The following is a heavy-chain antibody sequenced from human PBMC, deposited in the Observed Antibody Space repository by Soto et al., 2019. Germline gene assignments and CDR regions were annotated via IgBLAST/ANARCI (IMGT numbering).Heavy chain of an antibody. Sequence: GVSLRLSCAASGFTFSCYDMHWVRQATGKGLEWVSAIGTAGDPYYPGSVKGRFTISRENAKNSLYLQMNSLRAGDTAVYFCARGRGGITIIVVVHILPGSWGQGTLVTVSS. CDR2: IGTAGDP. J-gene: IGHJ5*02. D-gene: IGHD3-22*01. CDR3: ARGRGGITIIVVVHILPGS. CDR1: GFTFSCYD. V-gene: IGHV3-13*05.